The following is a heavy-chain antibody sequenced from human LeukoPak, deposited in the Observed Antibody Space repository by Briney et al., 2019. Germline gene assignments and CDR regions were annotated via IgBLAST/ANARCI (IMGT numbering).Heavy chain of an antibody. D-gene: IGHD6-19*01. J-gene: IGHJ1*01. Sequence: SETLSLTCAVYSGSFSGYYWSWIRQPPGKGLEWIGEINHSGSTNYNPSLKSRVTISVDTSKNQFSLKLSSVTAADTAVYYCARVRARALYSSGWYPVFGIQEFQHWGQGTLVTVSS. CDR3: ARVRARALYSSGWYPVFGIQEFQH. V-gene: IGHV4-34*01. CDR1: SGSFSGYY. CDR2: INHSGST.